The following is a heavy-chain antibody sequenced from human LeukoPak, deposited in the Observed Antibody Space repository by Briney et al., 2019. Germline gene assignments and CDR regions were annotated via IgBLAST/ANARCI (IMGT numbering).Heavy chain of an antibody. CDR1: GFTVSSIY. V-gene: IGHV3-53*01. CDR2: IYSDGST. J-gene: IGHJ4*02. D-gene: IGHD5-12*01. CDR3: ARAMRGYSYILEH. Sequence: GGSLRLSCAASGFTVSSIYMNWVRQAPGKGLEWVSVIYSDGSTYYAESVKGRFTVSRDDSKNTLYLQMNGLRAEDTAVYYCARAMRGYSYILEHWGQGTLVTVSS.